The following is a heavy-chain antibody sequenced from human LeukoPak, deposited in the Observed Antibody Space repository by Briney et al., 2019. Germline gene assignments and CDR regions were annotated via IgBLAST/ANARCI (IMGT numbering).Heavy chain of an antibody. J-gene: IGHJ6*02. CDR3: ARFAAYMVRGAPLGYGMDV. D-gene: IGHD3-10*01. CDR1: GGSISSSNW. Sequence: PSGTLSLTCAVSGGSISSSNWWSWVRQPPGKGLEWIGEIYHSGSTNYNPSLKSRVTISVDKSKNQFSLKLSSVTAADTAVYYCARFAAYMVRGAPLGYGMDVWGQGTTVTVSS. CDR2: IYHSGST. V-gene: IGHV4-4*02.